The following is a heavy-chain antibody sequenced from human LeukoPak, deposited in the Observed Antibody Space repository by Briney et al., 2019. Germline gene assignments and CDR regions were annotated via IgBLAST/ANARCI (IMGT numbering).Heavy chain of an antibody. CDR1: GDSVPSNSAS. CDR2: AYYRSKWSN. V-gene: IGHV6-1*01. CDR3: ARGRGDLAARAFDI. D-gene: IGHD6-6*01. J-gene: IGHJ3*02. Sequence: SQTLSLTCAISGDSVPSNSASWSWIRQSPSRGLEWLGRAYYRSKWSNDYAGSVRSRITINPDTTKNQFSLLLNSVTPEDTAIYYCARGRGDLAARAFDIWGQGTMVTVSS.